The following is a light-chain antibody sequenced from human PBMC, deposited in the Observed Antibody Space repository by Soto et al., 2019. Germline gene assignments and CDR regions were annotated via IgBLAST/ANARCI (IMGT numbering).Light chain of an antibody. J-gene: IGKJ5*01. CDR2: TAS. CDR1: QSISSH. V-gene: IGKV1-39*01. Sequence: DIRMTQSPSSLSASVGDTVTITCRASQSISSHLNWYQQKPGKAPNLLMYTASNLQSGVPSRFSGSGSGTDFTHTISSLQPEDFATYYCQQSYSTPISFGQGTRLEI. CDR3: QQSYSTPIS.